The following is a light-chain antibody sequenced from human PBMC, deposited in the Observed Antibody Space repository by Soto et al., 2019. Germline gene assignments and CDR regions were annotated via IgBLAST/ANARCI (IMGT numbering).Light chain of an antibody. CDR1: SGDVGGYYY. CDR3: SSYTSSNSLV. CDR2: EVS. V-gene: IGLV2-14*01. Sequence: QSALTQPASVSGSPGQSITISCTGTSGDVGGYYYVSWYQQLPGKAPKLMISEVSNRPSGVSNRFSGSKSGNTASLTISGLQAEDEADYYCSSYTSSNSLVFGGGTKVTVL. J-gene: IGLJ2*01.